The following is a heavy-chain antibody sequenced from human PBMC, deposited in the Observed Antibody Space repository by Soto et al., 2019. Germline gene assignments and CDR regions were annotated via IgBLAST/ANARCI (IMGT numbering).Heavy chain of an antibody. D-gene: IGHD3-22*01. J-gene: IGHJ4*02. Sequence: EVQLLESGGGLIQPGGSLRLSCAASGFTFNNYAMTWVRQAPGKGLEWVSIISGNGGTTRYADSVKGRFTISRDNSKNTLYLQVNSLRAEDTAVFYCAKVRDSSGYSYFDNWGQGTLVTVSS. CDR3: AKVRDSSGYSYFDN. CDR1: GFTFNNYA. CDR2: ISGNGGTT. V-gene: IGHV3-23*01.